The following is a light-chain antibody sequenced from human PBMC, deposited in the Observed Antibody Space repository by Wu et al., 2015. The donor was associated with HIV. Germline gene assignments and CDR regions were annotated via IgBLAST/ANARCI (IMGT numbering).Light chain of an antibody. J-gene: IGKJ5*01. V-gene: IGKV3-11*01. CDR1: QSVSSY. CDR2: DAS. Sequence: IVLTQSPPTLSLSPGERATLSCRASQSVSSYLAWYQQKPGQAPRLLIYDASNRATGIPARFSASGSGTDFTLTISSLEPEDFAVYYCQQRRNWPPATFGQGTRLEIK. CDR3: QQRRNWPPAT.